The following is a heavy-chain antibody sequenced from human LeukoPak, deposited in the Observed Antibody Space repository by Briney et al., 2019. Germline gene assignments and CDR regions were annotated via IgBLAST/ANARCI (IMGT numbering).Heavy chain of an antibody. J-gene: IGHJ4*02. CDR1: GFTFSTYG. CDR2: ISFDGNNK. V-gene: IGHV3-30*18. CDR3: AKEGYTYGYSHFDF. Sequence: ESGGSLRLSCAASGFTFSTYGMHWVRQAPGKGLEWVAVISFDGNNKYYADSVKGRFTISRDNSKNTLFLQMNSLRAEDTAVYYCAKEGYTYGYSHFDFWGQGTLVTVSS. D-gene: IGHD5-18*01.